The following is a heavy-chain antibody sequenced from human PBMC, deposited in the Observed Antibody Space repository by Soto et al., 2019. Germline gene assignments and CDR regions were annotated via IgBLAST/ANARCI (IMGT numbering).Heavy chain of an antibody. Sequence: GESLKISCKGSGYSFAGYWITWVRQKPGKGLEWMGRIDPSDSQTYYSPSFRGHVTISVTKSITTVFLQWSSLRASDTAMYYCARQIYDSDTGPNFQYYFDSWGQGAPVTVSS. CDR1: GYSFAGYW. V-gene: IGHV5-10-1*01. D-gene: IGHD3-22*01. CDR2: IDPSDSQT. CDR3: ARQIYDSDTGPNFQYYFDS. J-gene: IGHJ4*02.